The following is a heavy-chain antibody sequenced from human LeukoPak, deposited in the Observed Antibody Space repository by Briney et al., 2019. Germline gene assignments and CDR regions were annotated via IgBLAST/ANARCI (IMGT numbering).Heavy chain of an antibody. V-gene: IGHV3-23*01. CDR3: AKKQTITVTTLDY. J-gene: IGHJ4*02. Sequence: PGGSLRLSCAASGFTFANFAMSWVRQAPGKGLEWVSDISDRGGIKNYADSVKGRFTISRDNSNNTLYPQMNSLRAEDTAVYFCAKKQTITVTTLDYWGQGTLVTVSS. CDR1: GFTFANFA. D-gene: IGHD4-17*01. CDR2: ISDRGGIK.